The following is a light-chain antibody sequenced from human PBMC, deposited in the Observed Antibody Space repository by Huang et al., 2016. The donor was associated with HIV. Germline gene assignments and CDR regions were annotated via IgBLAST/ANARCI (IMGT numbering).Light chain of an antibody. V-gene: IGKV1-33*01. CDR1: QDIARF. CDR3: QQYDGLPPWT. J-gene: IGKJ1*01. CDR2: DAS. Sequence: DIQMTQSPSSLSASIGDKVTITCQATQDIARFLNWYQQKPGQAPKLLIYDASTLQTGVPSRFSGSGSGTDCSFTISSLQPEDIATYYCQQYDGLPPWTFGQGTKVEIQ.